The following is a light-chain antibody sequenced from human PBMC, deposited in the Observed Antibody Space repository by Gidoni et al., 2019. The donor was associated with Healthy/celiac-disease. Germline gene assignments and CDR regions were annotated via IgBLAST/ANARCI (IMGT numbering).Light chain of an antibody. CDR2: GAS. V-gene: IGKV3-15*01. CDR3: QQYNNWPPLT. J-gene: IGKJ4*01. CDR1: QSVSSN. Sequence: SCRASQSVSSNLAWYQQKPGQAPRHLIYGASTRATGIPARFSGSGSGTEFTLTISSLQSEDFAVYYCQQYNNWPPLTFGGGTKVEIK.